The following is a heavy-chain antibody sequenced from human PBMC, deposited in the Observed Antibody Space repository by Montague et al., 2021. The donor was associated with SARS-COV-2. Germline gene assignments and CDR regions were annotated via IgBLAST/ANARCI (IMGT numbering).Heavy chain of an antibody. Sequence: SETLSLTCGVSGDSIATTNWWSWVRQPPGKGLDWIGEIHHSGGTNYNPSLKSRVTISVDQSKNQFSLELNFVTAADTALYYCMRAGGLHSGPPVWGQGALVIVSS. J-gene: IGHJ4*02. D-gene: IGHD1-26*01. V-gene: IGHV4-4*02. CDR3: MRAGGLHSGPPV. CDR2: IHHSGGT. CDR1: GDSIATTNW.